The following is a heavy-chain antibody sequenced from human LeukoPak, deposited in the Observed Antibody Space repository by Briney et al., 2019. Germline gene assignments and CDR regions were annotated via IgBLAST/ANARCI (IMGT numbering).Heavy chain of an antibody. CDR1: GGSISSGSYY. D-gene: IGHD3-9*01. V-gene: IGHV4-61*02. Sequence: PSQTLSLTCTVSGGSISSGSYYWRWLRQPAGKGLEWFGRIYTSGSTNYNPSRKSRVPIYVDTSKNQFSLKPSSVPAADPAVYCRARLYNLTGYEFDILGQGTMVTVSS. J-gene: IGHJ3*02. CDR2: IYTSGST. CDR3: ARLYNLTGYEFDI.